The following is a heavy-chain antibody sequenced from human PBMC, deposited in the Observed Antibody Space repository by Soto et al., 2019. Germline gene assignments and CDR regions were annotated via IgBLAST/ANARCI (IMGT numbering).Heavy chain of an antibody. J-gene: IGHJ4*02. V-gene: IGHV4-39*01. D-gene: IGHD6-13*01. Sequence: PSETLSLTCTFSGGSISSSSYYWGWIRQPPGKGLEWIGSIYYSGSTYYNPSLKSRVTISVDTSKNQFSLKLSSVTAADTSVYYCARHPRAAAGPNLFYFVWGQGTLVTVSS. CDR1: GGSISSSSYY. CDR3: ARHPRAAAGPNLFYFV. CDR2: IYYSGST.